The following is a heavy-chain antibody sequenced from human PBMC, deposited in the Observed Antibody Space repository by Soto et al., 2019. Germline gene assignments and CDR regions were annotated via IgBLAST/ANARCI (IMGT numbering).Heavy chain of an antibody. J-gene: IGHJ4*02. Sequence: SEPLSLTCGVLGGSISNSNWWTWVRPPPGKGLEWIGEIYHTGSTNYNSSLMSRVTISLDKPNNQFSLKLSSVTAADTAVYYCAHRPIVGAAIWGQGTLVTVSA. CDR3: AHRPIVGAAI. D-gene: IGHD1-26*01. CDR1: GGSISNSNW. CDR2: IYHTGST. V-gene: IGHV4-4*02.